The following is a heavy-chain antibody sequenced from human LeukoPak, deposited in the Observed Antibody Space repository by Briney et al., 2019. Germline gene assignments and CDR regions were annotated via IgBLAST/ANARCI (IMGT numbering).Heavy chain of an antibody. J-gene: IGHJ4*02. D-gene: IGHD4-17*01. CDR1: GFTFSSYS. V-gene: IGHV3-21*01. CDR3: ARYGDYVGYFDY. CDR2: ISSSSSYI. Sequence: GGSLRLSCAASGFTFSSYSMNWVRQAPGKGLEWVSSISSSSSYIYYADSVKGRFTISRDNAKNSLYLQMNSLRAEDTAAYYCARYGDYVGYFDYWGQGTLVTVSS.